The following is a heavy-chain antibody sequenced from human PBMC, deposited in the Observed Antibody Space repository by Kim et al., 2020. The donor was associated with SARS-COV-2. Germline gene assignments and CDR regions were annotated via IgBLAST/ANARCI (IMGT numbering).Heavy chain of an antibody. Sequence: GGSLRLSCAASGFTFSNAWMSWVRQAPGNGLEWVGRIKSKTDGGTTDYAAPVKGRFTISRDESKNTLYLQMNSLKTEDTAVYYCTTDRADTAMVGGWGQGTLVTVSS. V-gene: IGHV3-15*01. CDR2: IKSKTDGGTT. CDR3: TTDRADTAMVGG. CDR1: GFTFSNAW. J-gene: IGHJ4*02. D-gene: IGHD5-18*01.